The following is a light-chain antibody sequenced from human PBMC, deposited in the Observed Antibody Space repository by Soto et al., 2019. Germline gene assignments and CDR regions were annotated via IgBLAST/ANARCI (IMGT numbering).Light chain of an antibody. J-gene: IGLJ3*02. CDR2: DDI. CDR3: QVWDSSSDWV. V-gene: IGLV3-21*02. Sequence: SYELTQPPSVSVAPGQTARITCEGNDMGTKSVSWFQQKAGQAPVLVVYDDIDRPSGIPERFSGSDSGNTATLTISRVEAGDEADYYCQVWDSSSDWVFGGGTKLTVL. CDR1: DMGTKS.